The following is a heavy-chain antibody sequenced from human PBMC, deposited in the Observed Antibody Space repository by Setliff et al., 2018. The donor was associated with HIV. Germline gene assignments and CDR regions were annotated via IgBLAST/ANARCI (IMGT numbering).Heavy chain of an antibody. CDR2: TYYRSKWYN. J-gene: IGHJ4*02. CDR1: GDSVSSNSDA. V-gene: IGHV6-1*01. Sequence: SQTLSLTCAIPGDSVSSNSDAWNWIRQSPSRGLEWLGRTYYRSKWYNDYALSVKSRISISPDTSNNQFSLQLSSVTPEDTAVYYCARGSYNSGLLWGQGTLVNVSS. CDR3: ARGSYNSGLL. D-gene: IGHD6-19*01.